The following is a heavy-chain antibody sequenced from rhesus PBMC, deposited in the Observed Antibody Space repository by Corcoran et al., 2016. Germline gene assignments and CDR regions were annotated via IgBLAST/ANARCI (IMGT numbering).Heavy chain of an antibody. CDR1: VYSLTMGYA. J-gene: IGHJ4*01. V-gene: IGHV4-127*01. Sequence: QVQLQKSGQGVVKLSGPRSLPSAFLVYSLTMGYAWSWFPHPPGTGLKGIGYIYGSSTSTTYNPSLKSRVTISNDTSQNQFSLKLSSVTAADTAVYYCARVLYSSRAGFDYWGQGVLVTVSS. D-gene: IGHD6-19*01. CDR3: ARVLYSSRAGFDY. CDR2: IYGSSTST.